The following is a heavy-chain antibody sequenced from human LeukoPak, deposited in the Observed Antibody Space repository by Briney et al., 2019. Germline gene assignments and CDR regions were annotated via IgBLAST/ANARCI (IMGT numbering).Heavy chain of an antibody. Sequence: PGGSLRLSCAASGFTFDDYGMSWVRQAPGKGLEWVSGINWNGGSTGYADSVKGRFTISRDNAKNSLYLQMNSLGAEDTALYYCARIGIYGDFGRYFDYWGQGTLVTVSS. CDR1: GFTFDDYG. CDR2: INWNGGST. CDR3: ARIGIYGDFGRYFDY. V-gene: IGHV3-20*04. D-gene: IGHD4-17*01. J-gene: IGHJ4*02.